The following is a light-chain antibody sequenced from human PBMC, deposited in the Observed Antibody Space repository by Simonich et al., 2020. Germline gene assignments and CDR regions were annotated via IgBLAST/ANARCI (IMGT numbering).Light chain of an antibody. V-gene: IGLV2-23*01. CDR1: SSDVGRYNL. Sequence: QSALTQPASVSGSPGQSITISCTGTSSDVGRYNLVSWYQQHPGKAPKLVIYEGSKRPSGVSNSFSGSKSGNTASLTISGLQAEDEADYYCCSYAGSSTVVFGGGTKLTVL. CDR2: EGS. CDR3: CSYAGSSTVV. J-gene: IGLJ2*01.